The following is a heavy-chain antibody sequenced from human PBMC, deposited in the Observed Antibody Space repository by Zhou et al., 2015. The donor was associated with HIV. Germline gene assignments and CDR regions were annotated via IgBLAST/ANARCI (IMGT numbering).Heavy chain of an antibody. Sequence: QVRLVQSGTEVKKPGASVRVSCKASGYTFTAYHIHWVRQVPGQGLEWMGGITPVLGTAKYAQKFQGRVSFTADRSTSTAYMELRSLRSDDTAIYYCARDRGGATRPDWRYFDLWGRGTQVTVSS. CDR2: ITPVLGTA. J-gene: IGHJ2*01. CDR3: ARDRGGATRPDWRYFDL. D-gene: IGHD3-16*01. CDR1: GYTFTAYH. V-gene: IGHV1-69*06.